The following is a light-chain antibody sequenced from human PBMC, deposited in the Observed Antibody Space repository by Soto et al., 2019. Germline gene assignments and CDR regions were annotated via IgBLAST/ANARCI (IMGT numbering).Light chain of an antibody. CDR3: HQYSGSLPWT. CDR1: QSLGSTY. Sequence: EIVLTQSPGTLSLSPGDRATLSCRASQSLGSTYLAWFQQRPGQAPRLLIFATSTRASGVPDRFTGSRSGAEFTLTISGLEPEDFAVYYCHQYSGSLPWTFGQGTNVEI. CDR2: ATS. V-gene: IGKV3-20*01. J-gene: IGKJ1*01.